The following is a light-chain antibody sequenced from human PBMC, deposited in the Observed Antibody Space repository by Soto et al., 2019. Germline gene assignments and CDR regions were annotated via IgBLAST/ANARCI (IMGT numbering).Light chain of an antibody. V-gene: IGLV2-14*01. CDR3: SSYTSIITLYV. Sequence: QSVLTHPASVSWSPGHSITISCTGTSSDVGGYNYVSWYQQHPGKAPKLMIYEVSNRPSGVSNRFSGSKSGNTASLTISGLQAEDEADYYCSSYTSIITLYVFGSGTKVTAL. CDR1: SSDVGGYNY. J-gene: IGLJ1*01. CDR2: EVS.